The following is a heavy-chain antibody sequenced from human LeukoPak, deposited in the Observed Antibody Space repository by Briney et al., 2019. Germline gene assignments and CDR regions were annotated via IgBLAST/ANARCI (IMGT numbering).Heavy chain of an antibody. CDR3: ARRRVGTTFYYYYYMDV. CDR2: INHSGST. CDR1: GESFIYNY. D-gene: IGHD1-26*01. J-gene: IGHJ6*03. V-gene: IGHV4-34*01. Sequence: SETLSLTCAVYGESFIYNYWTWIRQPPGKGLEWIGEINHSGSTNYNPSLKSRVTMSVDGAKNQFSLNLSSVTAADTAMYYCARRRVGTTFYYYYYMDVWGKGTTVTISS.